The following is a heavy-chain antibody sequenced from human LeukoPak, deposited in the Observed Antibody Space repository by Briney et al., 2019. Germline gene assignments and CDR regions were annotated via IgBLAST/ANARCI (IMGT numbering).Heavy chain of an antibody. J-gene: IGHJ6*02. V-gene: IGHV1-69*13. CDR3: ASMGSSGYNYYYGMDV. CDR2: IIPIFGTA. D-gene: IGHD3-22*01. CDR1: GYTFTGYY. Sequence: SVKVSCKASGYTFTGYYMHWVRQAPGQGLEWMGGIIPIFGTANYAQKFQGRVTITADESTSTAYMELSSLRSEDTAVYYCASMGSSGYNYYYGMDVWGQGTTVTVSS.